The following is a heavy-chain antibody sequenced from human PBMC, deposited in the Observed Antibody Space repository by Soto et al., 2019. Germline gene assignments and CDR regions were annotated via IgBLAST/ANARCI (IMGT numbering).Heavy chain of an antibody. CDR2: IYYSGST. CDR3: ARVLMTTTPLIDY. J-gene: IGHJ4*02. V-gene: IGHV4-30-4*01. CDR1: GGSISSGDYY. Sequence: QVQLQESGPGLVKPSQTLSLTCTVSGGSISSGDYYWSWIRQPPGKGLEWIGYIYYSGSTYYNPSLKSRVTISVDTPKTQFSLKLSSVTAADTAVYYCARVLMTTTPLIDYWGQGTLVTVSS. D-gene: IGHD3-9*01.